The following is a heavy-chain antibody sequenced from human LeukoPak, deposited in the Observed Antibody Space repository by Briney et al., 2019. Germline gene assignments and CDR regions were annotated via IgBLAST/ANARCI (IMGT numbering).Heavy chain of an antibody. J-gene: IGHJ4*02. Sequence: GGSLRLSCAASGFTFSSYAMSWVRQAPGKGLEWVSAISGSGGSTYYADSVKGRFTISRDNSKNTLYMQMNSLRAEDTAVYYCAKAVVIVPTATPFDYWGQGTLVTVSS. V-gene: IGHV3-23*01. CDR1: GFTFSSYA. CDR2: ISGSGGST. CDR3: AKAVVIVPTATPFDY. D-gene: IGHD2-2*01.